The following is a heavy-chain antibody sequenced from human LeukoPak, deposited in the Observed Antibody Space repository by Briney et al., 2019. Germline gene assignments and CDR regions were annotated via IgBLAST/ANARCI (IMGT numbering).Heavy chain of an antibody. CDR2: IYYSGST. CDR3: ARWTWGNFDY. D-gene: IGHD3-16*01. Sequence: PSETLSLTCAVYGGSFSGYYWSWIRQPPGKGLEWIGYIYYSGSTNYNPSLKSRVTISVDTSKNQFSLKLSSVTAADTAVYYCARWTWGNFDYWGQGTLVTVSS. V-gene: IGHV4-59*01. J-gene: IGHJ4*02. CDR1: GGSFSGYY.